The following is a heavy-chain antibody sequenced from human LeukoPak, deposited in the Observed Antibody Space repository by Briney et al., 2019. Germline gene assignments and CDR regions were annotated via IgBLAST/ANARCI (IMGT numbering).Heavy chain of an antibody. CDR2: IIPIFGTA. CDR3: ARASIVVVVAAKVAAFDI. CDR1: GGTFSSYA. V-gene: IGHV1-69*06. Sequence: RASVTVSCMASGGTFSSYAISWVRQAPGQGREGMGGIIPIFGTANYAQKFQGRVTITADKSTSTAYMELSSLRSEDTAVYYCARASIVVVVAAKVAAFDIWGQGTMVTVSS. D-gene: IGHD2-15*01. J-gene: IGHJ3*02.